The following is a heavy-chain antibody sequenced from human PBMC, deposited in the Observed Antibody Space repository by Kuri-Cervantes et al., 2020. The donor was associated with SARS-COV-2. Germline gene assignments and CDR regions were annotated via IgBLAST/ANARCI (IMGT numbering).Heavy chain of an antibody. CDR1: GYTLNAFG. D-gene: IGHD3-10*01. CDR3: ARVSSMYLPTYYVDF. CDR2: SSAYSDDT. J-gene: IGHJ4*02. Sequence: ASVKVSCKASGYTLNAFGITWVRQAPGQGLEWMGRSSAYSDDTSSAEKFKGRVTMTQDTSTNTAYMEITDLRSDDTAIYFCARVSSMYLPTYYVDFWGQGSLVTVSS. V-gene: IGHV1-18*01.